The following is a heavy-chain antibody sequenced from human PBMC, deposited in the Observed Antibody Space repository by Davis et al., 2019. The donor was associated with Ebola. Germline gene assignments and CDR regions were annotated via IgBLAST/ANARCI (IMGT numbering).Heavy chain of an antibody. CDR1: VITFSSYA. CDR2: ISGSGGST. J-gene: IGHJ6*02. Sequence: PGGSLRLSCTDSVITFSSYAMTWVRQAPGKGLEWVSAISGSGGSTYYADSVKGRFTISRDNSKNTLYLQMNSLRAEDTAVYYCARDWYYYDSSGYSWYYYYGMDVWGQGTTVTVSS. CDR3: ARDWYYYDSSGYSWYYYYGMDV. D-gene: IGHD3-22*01. V-gene: IGHV3-23*01.